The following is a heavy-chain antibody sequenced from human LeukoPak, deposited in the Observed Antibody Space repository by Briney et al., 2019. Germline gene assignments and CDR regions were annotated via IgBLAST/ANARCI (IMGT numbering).Heavy chain of an antibody. V-gene: IGHV4-61*01. CDR2: IYYSGST. Sequence: SETLSLTCTVSGGSISSGSYYWSWIRQPPGKGLEWIGYIYYSGSTNYNPSLKSRVTISVDTSKNQFSLKLSSVTAADTAVYYCARDGGMIPGATRFDYWGQGTLVTVSS. J-gene: IGHJ4*02. D-gene: IGHD1-26*01. CDR3: ARDGGMIPGATRFDY. CDR1: GGSISSGSYY.